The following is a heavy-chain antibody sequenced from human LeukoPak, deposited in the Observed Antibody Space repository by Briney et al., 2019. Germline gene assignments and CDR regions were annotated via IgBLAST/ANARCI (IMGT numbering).Heavy chain of an antibody. D-gene: IGHD2/OR15-2a*01. Sequence: AGGSLRLSCEASGFIFSSYEMNWVRQAPGKGLEWVSYISSSGSTKYYADSVKGRFIISRDNAKNSLYLQMNSLRVEDTAVYCCARISIWGQGALVTVSS. CDR2: ISSSGSTK. CDR3: ARISI. V-gene: IGHV3-48*03. CDR1: GFIFSSYE. J-gene: IGHJ4*02.